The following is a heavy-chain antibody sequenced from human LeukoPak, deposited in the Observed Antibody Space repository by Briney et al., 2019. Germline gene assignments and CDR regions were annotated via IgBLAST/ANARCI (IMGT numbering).Heavy chain of an antibody. V-gene: IGHV3-53*01. CDR1: GITVSDNY. CDR2: LYPAGDT. CDR3: ARDQEGFDY. J-gene: IGHJ4*02. Sequence: GGSLRLSCAASGITVSDNYMSWVRQTPGKGLEWVSTLYPAGDTYFADSVRGRFTISRDISKNTVYLQMGSLRAEDTAVYYCARDQEGFDYWGQGTLVTVSS.